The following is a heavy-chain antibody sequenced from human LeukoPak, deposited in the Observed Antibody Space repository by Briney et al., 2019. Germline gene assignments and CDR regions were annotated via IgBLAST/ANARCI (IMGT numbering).Heavy chain of an antibody. Sequence: GASVKVSFKASGYTFTGYYMHWVRQAPGQGLEWVGGINPNSGGTNYAQKFQGRVTMTRDTSISTAYMELSRLRSDDTAVYYCARGYSSGCYVGYWGQGTLVTVPS. CDR1: GYTFTGYY. CDR3: ARGYSSGCYVGY. CDR2: INPNSGGT. D-gene: IGHD6-19*01. J-gene: IGHJ4*02. V-gene: IGHV1-2*02.